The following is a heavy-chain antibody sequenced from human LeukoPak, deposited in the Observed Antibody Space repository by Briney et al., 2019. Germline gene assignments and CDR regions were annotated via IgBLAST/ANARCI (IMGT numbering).Heavy chain of an antibody. D-gene: IGHD1-26*01. CDR2: IYSSGTT. V-gene: IGHV4-4*07. Sequence: SETLSLTYTVSGGSIRSHYWSWIRQPAGKGLESIGRIYSSGTTNYNPSLKSRVTMSVDMSTNQFSLRLSSVTAADTAIYYCARDGYTARYYSLDDSGQGFLVTVSS. CDR3: ARDGYTARYYSLDD. J-gene: IGHJ4*02. CDR1: GGSIRSHY.